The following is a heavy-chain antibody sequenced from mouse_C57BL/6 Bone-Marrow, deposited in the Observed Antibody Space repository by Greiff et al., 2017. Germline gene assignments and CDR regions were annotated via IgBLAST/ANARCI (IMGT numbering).Heavy chain of an antibody. V-gene: IGHV1-69*01. CDR1: GYTFTSYW. CDR3: ARRWLYYSNDYDAMDY. J-gene: IGHJ4*01. CDR2: IDPSGSYN. D-gene: IGHD2-5*01. Sequence: QVQLQQPGAELVMPGASVKLSCKASGYTFTSYWMHWVKQRPGQGLEWIGEIDPSGSYNNYNQQFSGKSTLTVDKYSSKAYMQLGSLTSEDSAVYYCARRWLYYSNDYDAMDYGGQGTSVTVSS.